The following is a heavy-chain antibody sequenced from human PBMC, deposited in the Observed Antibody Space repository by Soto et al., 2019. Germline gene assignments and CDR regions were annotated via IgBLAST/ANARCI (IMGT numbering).Heavy chain of an antibody. CDR1: GFTFTTYG. Sequence: QVQLVESGGGVVQPGRSLRLSCAASGFTFTTYGMNWVRQAPGKGLEWVAVISYDGSNKLYADSVRGRFAISRDNSKNTLYLQMDSLRPEDTAVYYCAKDRGYWRRPICFNPPDFDYWGQGAQVTVSS. D-gene: IGHD2-2*01. CDR3: AKDRGYWRRPICFNPPDFDY. CDR2: ISYDGSNK. V-gene: IGHV3-30*18. J-gene: IGHJ4*02.